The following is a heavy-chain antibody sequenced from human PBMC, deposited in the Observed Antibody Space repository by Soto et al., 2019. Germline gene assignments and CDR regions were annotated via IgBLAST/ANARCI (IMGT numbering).Heavy chain of an antibody. J-gene: IGHJ6*02. CDR3: APLSVSLSGPYGIHV. CDR1: GYSLSRSDYY. CDR2: MFYSGLT. V-gene: IGHV4-39*01. Sequence: QLHLPGSGPGMVKPSETLAPTCNVSGYSLSRSDYYRAWNRPPPRKGLEWIGSMFYSGLTYYKPSLKSRVTLSVDTSKNQFSVRLNSVTAADTAVYYCAPLSVSLSGPYGIHVWGQGTTVTVSS. D-gene: IGHD2-15*01.